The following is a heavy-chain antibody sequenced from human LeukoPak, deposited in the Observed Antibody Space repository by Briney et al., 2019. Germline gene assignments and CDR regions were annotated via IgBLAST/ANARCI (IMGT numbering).Heavy chain of an antibody. D-gene: IGHD1-26*01. CDR1: GFTFSSYA. J-gene: IGHJ3*02. CDR2: INGSVVSA. Sequence: AGGSLRLSCTASGFTFSSYAMSWVRQAPGKGLEWVSAINGSVVSAYSADSGKGRFTISRDNSKNTLYLQMSSLRAEDTAVYYCAKYLVPPDAFDIWGQGTMVPVPS. V-gene: IGHV3-23*01. CDR3: AKYLVPPDAFDI.